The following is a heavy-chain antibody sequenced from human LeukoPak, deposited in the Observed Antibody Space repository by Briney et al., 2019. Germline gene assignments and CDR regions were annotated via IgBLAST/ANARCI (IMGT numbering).Heavy chain of an antibody. CDR2: ILPDGSEK. Sequence: GGSLRLSCAASDFTFSFYWMTWVRQAPGEGLEWVANILPDGSEKYYLDSVKGRFTISRDNPTNSLYLQINSLRAEDTALYYCGRLARNAWYAVDYWGQGTLVTVSS. CDR1: DFTFSFYW. V-gene: IGHV3-7*01. J-gene: IGHJ4*02. CDR3: GRLARNAWYAVDY. D-gene: IGHD6-19*01.